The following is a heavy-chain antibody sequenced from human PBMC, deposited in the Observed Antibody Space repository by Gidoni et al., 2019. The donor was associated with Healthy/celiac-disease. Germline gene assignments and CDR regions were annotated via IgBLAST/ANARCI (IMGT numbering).Heavy chain of an antibody. CDR1: GFSFSSYA. Sequence: EVQLLESGGGLVQPGGSLRLSCAASGFSFSSYAMSWVRQAPGKGLEWVSAISGSGGSTYYADSVKGRFTISRDNSKNTLYLQMNSLRAEDTAVYYCAKDRDYGGLHFDYWGQGTLVTVSS. CDR3: AKDRDYGGLHFDY. V-gene: IGHV3-23*01. CDR2: ISGSGGST. D-gene: IGHD4-17*01. J-gene: IGHJ4*02.